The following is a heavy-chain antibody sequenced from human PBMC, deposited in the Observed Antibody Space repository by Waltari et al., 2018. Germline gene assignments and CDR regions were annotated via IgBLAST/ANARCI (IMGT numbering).Heavy chain of an antibody. J-gene: IGHJ4*02. CDR3: AKMGGGAGGY. CDR1: GFTFSSYG. CDR2: ISYDGSNK. D-gene: IGHD3-16*01. V-gene: IGHV3-30*18. Sequence: QVQLVESGGGVVQPGRSLRLSCAASGFTFSSYGMHWVRQAPGKGLEWVAVISYDGSNKYYADSVKGRFTISRDNSKNTLYLQMNSLRAEDTAVYYCAKMGGGAGGYWGQGTLVTVSS.